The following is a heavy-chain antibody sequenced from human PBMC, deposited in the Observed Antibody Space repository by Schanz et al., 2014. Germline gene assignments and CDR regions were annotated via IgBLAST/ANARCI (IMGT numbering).Heavy chain of an antibody. CDR1: GYTFTTYY. CDR3: ARGGFFDSTSFDS. J-gene: IGHJ4*02. V-gene: IGHV1-46*03. CDR2: INPSSGTT. D-gene: IGHD2-2*01. Sequence: QVQLVQSGAEVKKPGVSVKVSCKASGYTFTTYYIHWVRQAPGQGLEWMGKINPSSGTTRIAQNFQGRLSVTRDSSTSTVNMDLNSLRSEDTAVYYCARGGFFDSTSFDSWGQGTLVTVSS.